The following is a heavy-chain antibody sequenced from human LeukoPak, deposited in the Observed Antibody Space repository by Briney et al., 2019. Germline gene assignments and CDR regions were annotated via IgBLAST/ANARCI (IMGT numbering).Heavy chain of an antibody. V-gene: IGHV4-4*07. J-gene: IGHJ4*02. Sequence: SETLSLTCTVSGGSISSYYWSWIRQPAGKGLEWIGRIYTSGSTNYNPSLKGRVTMSVDTSKNQFSLKLSSVTAADTAVYYCARVRGTMVRGEVTDYWGQGTLVTVSS. CDR3: ARVRGTMVRGEVTDY. CDR2: IYTSGST. CDR1: GGSISSYY. D-gene: IGHD3-10*01.